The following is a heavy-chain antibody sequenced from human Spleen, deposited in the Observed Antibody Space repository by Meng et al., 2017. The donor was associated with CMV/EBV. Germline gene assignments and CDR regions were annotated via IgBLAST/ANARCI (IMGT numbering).Heavy chain of an antibody. V-gene: IGHV4-39*01. J-gene: IGHJ4*02. CDR2: IYYSGCT. CDR1: GGSISSSRYY. Sequence: LRLSCTVSGGSISSSRYYWGWIRQPPGKGLEWIGGIYYSGCTYYNPSRTSRVTISVDTSKNQFSLKMCSVSAADPAVYYCARHRGFWSGLCYRGRDFDFWGQGTLVTVSS. D-gene: IGHD3-3*01. CDR3: ARHRGFWSGLCYRGRDFDF.